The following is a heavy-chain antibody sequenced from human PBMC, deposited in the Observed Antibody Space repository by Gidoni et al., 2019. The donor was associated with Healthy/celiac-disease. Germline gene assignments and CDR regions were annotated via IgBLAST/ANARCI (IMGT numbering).Heavy chain of an antibody. CDR2: INHSGST. V-gene: IGHV4-34*01. CDR3: ARGLFYYDSSGYYYGDWLYYFDY. Sequence: QVQLQQWGAGLLKPSETLSLTCAVYGGSFSGYYWSWIRQPPGKGLEWIGEINHSGSTNYNPSLKSRVTISVDTSKNQFSLKLSSVTAADTAVYYCARGLFYYDSSGYYYGDWLYYFDYWGQGTLVTVSS. CDR1: GGSFSGYY. D-gene: IGHD3-22*01. J-gene: IGHJ4*02.